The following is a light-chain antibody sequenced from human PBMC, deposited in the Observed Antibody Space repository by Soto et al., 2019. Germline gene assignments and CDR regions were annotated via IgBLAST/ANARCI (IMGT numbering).Light chain of an antibody. CDR3: QQYGSSPLT. CDR1: QSVDSNY. CDR2: GAS. J-gene: IGKJ4*01. V-gene: IGKV3-20*01. Sequence: EIVLTQSPGTLSLSPGEEATLSCRASQSVDSNYLAWYQQKPGQAPRLLIYGASSRASGIPDRFRGSGSGTDFALIISRLEPEDFAVYYCQQYGSSPLTFGGGTKVDI.